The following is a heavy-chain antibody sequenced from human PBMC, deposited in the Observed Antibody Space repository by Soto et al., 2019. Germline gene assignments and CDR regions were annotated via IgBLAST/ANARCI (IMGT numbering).Heavy chain of an antibody. CDR2: IIPIFGTA. Sequence: QVQLVQSGAEVKKPGSSVKVSCKASGGTFSSYAISWVRQAPGQGLEWMVAIIPIFGTANYAQKFQGRVTITAEESTRTAYMELSSLRSEDTAVYYCARPQLGMATAYYFAYWGQGTLVTVSS. CDR1: GGTFSSYA. D-gene: IGHD5-18*01. V-gene: IGHV1-69*01. CDR3: ARPQLGMATAYYFAY. J-gene: IGHJ4*02.